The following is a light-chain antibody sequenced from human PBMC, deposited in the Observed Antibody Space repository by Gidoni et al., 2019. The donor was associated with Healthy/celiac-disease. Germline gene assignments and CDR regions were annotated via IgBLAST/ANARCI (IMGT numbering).Light chain of an antibody. J-gene: IGKJ4*01. CDR3: QQYYSYPPT. Sequence: AIRITQSPSSFSASTGDRVTITCRASQGIRSYLAWYQQKPGKAPKLLIYAASTLQSGVPSRFSGSGSGTDFTRTISCLQSEDFATYYCQQYYSYPPTFGGGTKVEIK. V-gene: IGKV1-8*01. CDR2: AAS. CDR1: QGIRSY.